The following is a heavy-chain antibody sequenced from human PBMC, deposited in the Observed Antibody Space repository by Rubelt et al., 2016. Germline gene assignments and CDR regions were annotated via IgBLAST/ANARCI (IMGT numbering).Heavy chain of an antibody. J-gene: IGHJ5*02. V-gene: IGHV4-34*01. CDR2: INHSGST. CDR3: ARGGRYYGSGSYQRHNWFDP. Sequence: QVQLQQWGAGLLKPSETLSLTCAVYGGSFSGYYWSWIRQPPGKGLEWIGEINHSGSTNYNPSLKSRVTISVDTSTNQFSRKLSSVTAAETAVYYCARGGRYYGSGSYQRHNWFDPWGQGTLVTVSS. CDR1: GGSFSGYY. D-gene: IGHD3-10*01.